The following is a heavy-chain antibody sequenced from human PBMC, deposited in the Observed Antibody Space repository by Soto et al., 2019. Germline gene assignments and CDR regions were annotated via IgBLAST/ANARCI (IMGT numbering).Heavy chain of an antibody. CDR2: ISSSSSYI. CDR1: GFTFSSYS. D-gene: IGHD3-16*02. J-gene: IGHJ4*02. V-gene: IGHV3-21*01. Sequence: EVQLVESGGGLVKPGGSLRLSCAASGFTFSSYSMNWVRQAPGKGLEWVSSISSSSSYIYYADSVKGRFTISRDNAKNSLYLQMNSLRAEDTDGYYCAKEAGELSTRSFEDWGQGTMVTVSS. CDR3: AKEAGELSTRSFED.